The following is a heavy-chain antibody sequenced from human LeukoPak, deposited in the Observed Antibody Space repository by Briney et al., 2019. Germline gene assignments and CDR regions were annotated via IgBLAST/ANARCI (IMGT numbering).Heavy chain of an antibody. Sequence: SETLSLTCTVSGGSISSGDYYWSWIRQPPGKGLEWIGYIYYSGSTYYNPSLKSRVTISVDKSKNQFSLKLSSVTAADTAVYYCARDGGYCSGGSCYSVFMGAFDIWGQGTMVTVSS. CDR3: ARDGGYCSGGSCYSVFMGAFDI. D-gene: IGHD2-15*01. CDR1: GGSISSGDYY. J-gene: IGHJ3*02. V-gene: IGHV4-30-4*01. CDR2: IYYSGST.